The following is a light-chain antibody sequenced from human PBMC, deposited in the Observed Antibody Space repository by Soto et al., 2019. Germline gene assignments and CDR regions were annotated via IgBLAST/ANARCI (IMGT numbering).Light chain of an antibody. J-gene: IGLJ1*01. Sequence: QLVLTKPPSASASLGASVTLTCTLSSGYSNYKVDWYQQRPETGPRFVMRVGTGGIVGSKGDGIPDRFSVSGSGLNRYLTIKNIQEEDESDYHCGADHGSGSNFVYVFGTGTKVTVL. CDR3: GADHGSGSNFVYV. V-gene: IGLV9-49*01. CDR1: SGYSNYK. CDR2: VGTGGIVG.